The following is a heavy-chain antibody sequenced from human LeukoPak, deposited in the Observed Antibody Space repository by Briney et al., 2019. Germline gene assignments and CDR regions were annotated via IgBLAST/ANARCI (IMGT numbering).Heavy chain of an antibody. D-gene: IGHD5-12*01. CDR1: GFTFSSYS. V-gene: IGHV3-21*01. Sequence: GGSLRLSCAASGFTFSSYSMNWVRQALGKGLEWVSCISSSSSYIYYADSVKGRFTISRDNAKNSLYLQMNSLRAEDTAVYYCASGGSDLDIVATINPDYWGQGTLVTVSS. CDR2: ISSSSSYI. CDR3: ASGGSDLDIVATINPDY. J-gene: IGHJ4*02.